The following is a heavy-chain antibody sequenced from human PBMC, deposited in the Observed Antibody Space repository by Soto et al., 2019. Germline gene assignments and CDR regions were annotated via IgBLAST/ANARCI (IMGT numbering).Heavy chain of an antibody. J-gene: IGHJ4*02. V-gene: IGHV1-18*01. CDR2: ISAYNGNT. CDR3: ARGECSSTSYYLKITPFDY. D-gene: IGHD2-2*01. CDR1: GYTFTSYG. Sequence: QVQLVQSGAEVKKPGASVKVSCKASGYTFTSYGISWVRQAPGQGREWMGWISAYNGNTNYAQKLQGRVTMTTDTSTSTAYMELRSRRSDDTAVYYCARGECSSTSYYLKITPFDYWGQGTLVTVSS.